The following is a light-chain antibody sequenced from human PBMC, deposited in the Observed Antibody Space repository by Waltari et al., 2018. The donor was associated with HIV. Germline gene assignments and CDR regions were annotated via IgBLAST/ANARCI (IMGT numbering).Light chain of an antibody. CDR2: RSD. CDR3: ASWDDSLNGVI. V-gene: IGLV1-44*01. CDR1: SSNIGSRP. Sequence: QSVLTQPPSASGTPGQRVTISCSGSSSNIGSRPVNWYQQLAGSAPTLLIYRSDLRPSGVPDLFSGSKSATSASLAISGLQSEDEATYYCASWDDSLNGVIFGGGTELTVL. J-gene: IGLJ2*01.